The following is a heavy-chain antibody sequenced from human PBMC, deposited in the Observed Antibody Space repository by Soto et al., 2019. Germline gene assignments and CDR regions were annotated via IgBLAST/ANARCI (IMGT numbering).Heavy chain of an antibody. CDR1: GFTFSTYA. J-gene: IGHJ6*02. CDR2: IRGSGENT. CDR3: AKERFEGGSNGMDV. V-gene: IGHV3-23*01. D-gene: IGHD3-9*01. Sequence: EVQLLESGGGLVQPGGSLRLSCAASGFTFSTYAMSWVRQAPGKGLEWVSTIRGSGENTYYADSVKGRFTISRDNSKNTVYLQMNSRRAEDAALYYCAKERFEGGSNGMDVWGQGTTVTVSS.